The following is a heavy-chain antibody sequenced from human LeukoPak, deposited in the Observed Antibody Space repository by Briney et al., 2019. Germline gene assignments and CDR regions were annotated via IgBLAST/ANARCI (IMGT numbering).Heavy chain of an antibody. J-gene: IGHJ3*02. CDR2: ISSSSSYT. CDR3: ARRAMVRGVMDAFDI. Sequence: GGSLRLYCADSGFTFSDYYMSWIRQAPGKGIEWVSYISSSSSYTNYADSVKGRFTISRDNAKNSLYLQMNSLRAEDTAVYCCARRAMVRGVMDAFDIWGQGTMVTVSS. V-gene: IGHV3-11*06. CDR1: GFTFSDYY. D-gene: IGHD3-10*01.